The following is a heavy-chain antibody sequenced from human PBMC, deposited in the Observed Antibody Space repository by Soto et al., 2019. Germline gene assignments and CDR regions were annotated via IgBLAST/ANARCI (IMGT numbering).Heavy chain of an antibody. J-gene: IGHJ5*02. D-gene: IGHD5-18*01. V-gene: IGHV4-31*03. CDR3: ARGGGYTASGGNSGFWFDP. Sequence: PSETLSLTCTVSNASMSSGGYFWVWIRQHPGKGLEWIGHISSSGSANPNPSLKSRVSMSVDSSNNQFSLKLTSVTVADTAVYYCARGGGYTASGGNSGFWFDPWGQGTLVTVSS. CDR2: ISSSGSA. CDR1: NASMSSGGYF.